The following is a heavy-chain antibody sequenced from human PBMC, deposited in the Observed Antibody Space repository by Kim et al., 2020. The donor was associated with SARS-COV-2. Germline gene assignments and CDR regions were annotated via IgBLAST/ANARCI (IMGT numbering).Heavy chain of an antibody. J-gene: IGHJ4*02. CDR3: ARRNGDYLWSFDY. Sequence: SETLSLTCAVYGGSFSGYYWSWIRQPPGKGLEWIGEINHSGSTNYNPSLKSRVTISVDTSKNQFSLKLSSVTAADTAVYYCARRNGDYLWSFDYWGQGTLVTVSS. CDR2: INHSGST. D-gene: IGHD4-17*01. CDR1: GGSFSGYY. V-gene: IGHV4-34*01.